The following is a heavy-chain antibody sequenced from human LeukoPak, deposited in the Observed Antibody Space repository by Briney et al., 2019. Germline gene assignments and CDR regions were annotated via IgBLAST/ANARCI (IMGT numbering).Heavy chain of an antibody. CDR1: GFTLSSSG. J-gene: IGHJ4*02. D-gene: IGHD4-17*01. CDR2: IQHEGTTE. Sequence: GGSLRLSCTASGFTLSSSGMHWVRLPPAKGLEWVSFIQHEGTTEYADCVNDRFTISRDNSKNTIHLEMNSLRPEDTAVYYCAMDFWSTVTTEWGQGTLVTVSS. V-gene: IGHV3-30*02. CDR3: AMDFWSTVTTE.